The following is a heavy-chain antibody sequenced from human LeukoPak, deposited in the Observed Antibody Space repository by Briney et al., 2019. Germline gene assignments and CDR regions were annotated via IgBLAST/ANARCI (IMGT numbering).Heavy chain of an antibody. CDR2: ISSSSSYI. V-gene: IGHV3-21*01. D-gene: IGHD3-10*01. J-gene: IGHJ4*02. CDR1: GFTFSSYS. Sequence: GGSLRLSCAASGFTFSSYSMNWVRQAPGKGLEWVSSISSSSSYIYYADSVKGRFTISRDNAKNSLYLQMNSLRAEDTAVYYCAKSRWYYYGSGSYGAADYWGQGTLVTVSS. CDR3: AKSRWYYYGSGSYGAADY.